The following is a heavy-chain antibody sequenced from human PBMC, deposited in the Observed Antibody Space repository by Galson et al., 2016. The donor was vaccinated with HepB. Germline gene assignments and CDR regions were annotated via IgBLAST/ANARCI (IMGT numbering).Heavy chain of an antibody. CDR3: ARRFRYTYGPPYGMDV. V-gene: IGHV4-39*01. J-gene: IGHJ6*02. CDR2: IYYSGST. CDR1: GGSISSSSYY. Sequence: ETLSLTCTVSGGSISSSSYYWGWIRQPPGKGLEWIGSIYYSGSTYYNPSLQSRVTISVDTSKNQFSLKMSSVTTADTAVYYCARRFRYTYGPPYGMDVWGQGTTVTVSS. D-gene: IGHD5-18*01.